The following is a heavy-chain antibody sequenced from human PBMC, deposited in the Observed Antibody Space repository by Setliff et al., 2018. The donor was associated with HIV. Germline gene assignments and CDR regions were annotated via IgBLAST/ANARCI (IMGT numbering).Heavy chain of an antibody. CDR1: GYTFTSNH. CDR3: IVNIVGPVTGLDR. V-gene: IGHV1-46*01. Sequence: ASVKVSCKASGYTFTSNHMHWGRQAPGQGLEWMGAINPSGGDTIYAPEFQGRVTMTTDTSTRTAYMELSGLTSEDTAVYFCIVNIVGPVTGLDRWGPGTLVTVSS. J-gene: IGHJ5*02. CDR2: INPSGGDT. D-gene: IGHD1-26*01.